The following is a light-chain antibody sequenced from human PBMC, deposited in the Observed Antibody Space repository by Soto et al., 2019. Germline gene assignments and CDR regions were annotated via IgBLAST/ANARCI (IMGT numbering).Light chain of an antibody. CDR1: SSDVGGYNY. CDR3: SSYTSSSTLLYV. J-gene: IGLJ1*01. CDR2: DVS. V-gene: IGLV2-14*01. Sequence: ALTQPASVSGSPGQSITISCIGTSSDVGGYNYVSWYQQHPGKAPKLMIYDVSNRPSGVSNRFSGSKSGNTASLTISGLQAEDEADYYCSSYTSSSTLLYVFGTGTKVTVL.